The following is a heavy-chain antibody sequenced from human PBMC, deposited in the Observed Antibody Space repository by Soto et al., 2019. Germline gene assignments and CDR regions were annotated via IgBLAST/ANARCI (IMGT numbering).Heavy chain of an antibody. D-gene: IGHD3-9*01. CDR1: GCSFVTYW. CDR3: ARHATYYDILSGYYFDY. V-gene: IGHV5-51*01. CDR2: VSPGDSET. J-gene: IGHJ4*02. Sequence: PWQSMKISWKGAGCSFVTYWIGWVRQVPGKGLEWMGIVSPGDSETKYSQSFQGQVTISADKSISTAYLQWNSLKASDTAMYYCARHATYYDILSGYYFDYWGQGTLGTVSS.